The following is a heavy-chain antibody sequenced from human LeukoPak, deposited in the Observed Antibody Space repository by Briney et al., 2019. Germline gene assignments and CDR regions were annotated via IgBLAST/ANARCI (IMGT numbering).Heavy chain of an antibody. D-gene: IGHD6-19*01. J-gene: IGHJ6*03. CDR1: GFTFSAYN. CDR2: ITTSSSYM. Sequence: PGGSLRLSCAASGFTFSAYNMNWVRRTPGKGLEWVSSITTSSSYMFYADSVRGRFTISRDNAENSLYLQMNSLRDEDTAVYYCARDPYSGGYGAYYYYYMDVWGKGTTVTVSS. V-gene: IGHV3-21*01. CDR3: ARDPYSGGYGAYYYYYMDV.